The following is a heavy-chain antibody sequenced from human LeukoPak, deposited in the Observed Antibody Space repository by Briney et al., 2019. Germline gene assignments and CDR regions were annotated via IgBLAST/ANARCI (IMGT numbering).Heavy chain of an antibody. J-gene: IGHJ4*02. CDR3: ARQGGGALLDY. CDR2: IDPSDSYT. CDR1: GYSFTSNW. Sequence: GESLKISCKGSGYSFTSNWITWVRQMPGKGLEWMGRIDPSDSYTNYSPSFRGHVTISADKSISTAYLQWSSLKTSDTAMYYCARQGGGALLDYWGQGTLVTVSS. V-gene: IGHV5-10-1*01. D-gene: IGHD2-21*01.